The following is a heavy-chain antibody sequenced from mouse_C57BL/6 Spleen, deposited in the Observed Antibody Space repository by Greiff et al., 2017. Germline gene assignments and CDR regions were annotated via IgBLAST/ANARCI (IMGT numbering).Heavy chain of an antibody. CDR2: ISYDGSN. Sequence: ESGPGLVKPSQSLSLTCSVTGYSITSGYYWNWIRQFPGNKLEWMGYISYDGSNNSNPSLKNRISITRDTSKNQFFLKLNSVTTEDTATYYCARDGDYGWGFDVWGTGTTVTVSS. CDR1: GYSITSGYY. V-gene: IGHV3-6*01. D-gene: IGHD1-1*01. CDR3: ARDGDYGWGFDV. J-gene: IGHJ1*03.